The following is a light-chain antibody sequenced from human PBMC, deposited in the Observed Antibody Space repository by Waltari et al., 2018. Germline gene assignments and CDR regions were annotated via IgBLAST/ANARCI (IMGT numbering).Light chain of an antibody. J-gene: IGLJ3*02. CDR2: VNSDGSH. Sequence: QLVLTQSPSASASLGASVKLTCTPSSGHSTNVIAWHQQQPERGPRYLMKVNSDGSHSKGDEIPDRFPGSSSGAERYLTISSLPSEDEADYYCETGGHGTWVFGGGTKLTVL. CDR3: ETGGHGTWV. CDR1: SGHSTNV. V-gene: IGLV4-69*01.